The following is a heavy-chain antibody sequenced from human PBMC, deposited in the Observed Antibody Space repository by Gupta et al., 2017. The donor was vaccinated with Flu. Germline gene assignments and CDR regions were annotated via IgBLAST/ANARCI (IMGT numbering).Heavy chain of an antibody. Sequence: EVQLVESGGGLVQPGGSLRLTCAASGFTFRSYSMNWVRQAPGKGLEWISYISSSSNTIYYADSVKGRFTISRDNAKNSLYLQMNSLRAEDMAVYYCARRGLRDFAFDIWGQGTMVTVSS. D-gene: IGHD5-12*01. J-gene: IGHJ3*02. CDR2: ISSSSNTI. CDR3: ARRGLRDFAFDI. V-gene: IGHV3-48*01. CDR1: GFTFRSYS.